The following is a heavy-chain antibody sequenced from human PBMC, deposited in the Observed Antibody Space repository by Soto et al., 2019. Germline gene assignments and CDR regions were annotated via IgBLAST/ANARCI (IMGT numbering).Heavy chain of an antibody. V-gene: IGHV3-30-3*01. J-gene: IGHJ4*02. Sequence: PGGSLRHSCAASGFTFSSYAMNWVRQAPGKGLEWVALISYDGSNKYYADSVRGRFTISRDSSTNTLFLQMNSLRAAHTAVYYCGRCTSTSCHLGSDYWGQGTLVNVCS. D-gene: IGHD2-2*01. CDR3: GRCTSTSCHLGSDY. CDR2: ISYDGSNK. CDR1: GFTFSSYA.